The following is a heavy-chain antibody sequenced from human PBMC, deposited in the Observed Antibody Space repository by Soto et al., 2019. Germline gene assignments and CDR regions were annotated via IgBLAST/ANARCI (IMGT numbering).Heavy chain of an antibody. Sequence: SATLSLTCAVYGGSFSGYYWSWIRQPPGKGLEWIGEINHSGSTNYNPSLKSRVTISVDTSKNQFSLKLSSVTAADTAVYYCARGRNSGDFVFGSGSVGGNWFDTWGQGTPVTLPS. CDR2: INHSGST. J-gene: IGHJ5*02. D-gene: IGHD3-3*01. V-gene: IGHV4-34*01. CDR1: GGSFSGYY. CDR3: ARGRNSGDFVFGSGSVGGNWFDT.